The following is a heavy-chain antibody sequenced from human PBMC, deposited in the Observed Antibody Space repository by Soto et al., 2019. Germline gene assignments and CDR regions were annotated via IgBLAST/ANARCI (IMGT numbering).Heavy chain of an antibody. CDR1: GGSVSRDSNF. CDR3: ARGYSHYAH. CDR2: IYYSGPS. D-gene: IGHD4-4*01. J-gene: IGHJ4*02. Sequence: SETLSLTCTVSGGSVSRDSNFWSWIRQPPGKGLEWIGYIYYSGPSRYNPSLESRVTISIDSSKNQVSLTLTSVTAADTAVYYCARGYSHYAHWGRGTLVTVSS. V-gene: IGHV4-61*01.